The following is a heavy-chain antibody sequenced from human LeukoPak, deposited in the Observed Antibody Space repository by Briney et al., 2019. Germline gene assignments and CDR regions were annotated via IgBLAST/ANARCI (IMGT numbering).Heavy chain of an antibody. Sequence: GGSLRLSCAASGFTVSSNYMSWVRQAPGKGLEWVANIKQDGSEKYYVDSVKGRFTISRDNAKNSLYLQMNSLRAEDTAVYYCARIGYCGGDCYPFDYWGQGTLVTVSS. CDR3: ARIGYCGGDCYPFDY. D-gene: IGHD2-21*01. J-gene: IGHJ4*02. V-gene: IGHV3-7*01. CDR1: GFTVSSNY. CDR2: IKQDGSEK.